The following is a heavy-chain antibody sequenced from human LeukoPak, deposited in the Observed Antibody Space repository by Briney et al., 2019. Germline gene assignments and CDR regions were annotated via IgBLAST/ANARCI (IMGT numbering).Heavy chain of an antibody. CDR3: ARARPPIAAAGTRAFDI. CDR2: ISAYNGNT. V-gene: IGHV1-18*01. J-gene: IGHJ3*02. D-gene: IGHD6-13*01. Sequence: ASVKVSCKASGYTFTSYGISWVRQAPGQGLEWMGWISAYNGNTNYAQKLQGRVTMTTDTSTSTTYMELRSLRSDDTAVYYCARARPPIAAAGTRAFDIWGQGTMVTVSS. CDR1: GYTFTSYG.